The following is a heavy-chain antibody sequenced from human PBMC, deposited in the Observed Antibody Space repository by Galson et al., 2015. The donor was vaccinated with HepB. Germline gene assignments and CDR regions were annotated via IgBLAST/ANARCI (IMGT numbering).Heavy chain of an antibody. CDR2: IKQDESEK. V-gene: IGHV3-7*01. J-gene: IGHJ6*03. CDR3: ARVNWELGTWHMDV. Sequence: SLRLSCAASGFTLTNYRMSWVRQAPGKGLEWVANIKQDESEKYCANSVKGRFTISRDNAMNSLYLLMNSLRGEDTAVYYCARVNWELGTWHMDVWGRGTTVTVSS. D-gene: IGHD1-26*01. CDR1: GFTLTNYR.